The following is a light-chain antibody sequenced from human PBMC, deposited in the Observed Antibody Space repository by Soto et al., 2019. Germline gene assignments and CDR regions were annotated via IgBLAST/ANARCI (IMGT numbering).Light chain of an antibody. CDR2: DNN. J-gene: IGLJ3*02. Sequence: QSVLTQPPSVSAAPGQKVTISCSGSRSNIGSKSVSWYQQFPGTAPKLLIYDNNKRPSGIPDRFSGSKSGTSATLGITGLQAGDEADYYCGTWDTSLSAGVFGGGTKLTVL. CDR1: RSNIGSKS. CDR3: GTWDTSLSAGV. V-gene: IGLV1-51*01.